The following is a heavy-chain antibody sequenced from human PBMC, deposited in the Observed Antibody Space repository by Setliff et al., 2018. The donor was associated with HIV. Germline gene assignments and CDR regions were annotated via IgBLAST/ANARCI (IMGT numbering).Heavy chain of an antibody. Sequence: SETLSLTCTVSGDPINSHYWSWIRQPPGEGLEWIGYIYYTGSTNYNPSLRGRVTISVDTSKKQFSLKLSSVTAADTAVYFCARETRSGWYDLAYWGQGTLVTVSS. CDR1: GDPINSHY. CDR3: ARETRSGWYDLAY. D-gene: IGHD6-19*01. V-gene: IGHV4-59*11. J-gene: IGHJ4*02. CDR2: IYYTGST.